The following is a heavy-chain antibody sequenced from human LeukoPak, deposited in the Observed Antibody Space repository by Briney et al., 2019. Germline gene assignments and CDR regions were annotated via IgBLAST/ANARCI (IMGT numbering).Heavy chain of an antibody. CDR2: TRNKPNNYTT. J-gene: IGHJ4*02. V-gene: IGHV3-72*01. CDR3: ARDSYCSGGTCYFHFDF. CDR1: VFTFSDHY. D-gene: IGHD2-15*01. Sequence: GGSLRLSCAASVFTFSDHYMDWVRQAPGKGLEWVGRTRNKPNNYTTEYAASVKGRFTISRGDSKNSLYLQMNSLRTEDTAVYYCARDSYCSGGTCYFHFDFWGQGTLVTVSS.